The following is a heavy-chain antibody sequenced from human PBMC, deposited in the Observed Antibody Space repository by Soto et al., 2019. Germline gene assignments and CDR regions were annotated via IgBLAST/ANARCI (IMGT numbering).Heavy chain of an antibody. D-gene: IGHD3-10*01. CDR1: GYTFTGYY. V-gene: IGHV1-2*02. CDR2: INPNSGGT. J-gene: IGHJ5*02. Sequence: VASVKVSCKASGYTFTGYYMHWVRQAPGQGLEWMGWINPNSGGTNYAQKFQGRVTMTRDTSISTAYMELSRLRSDDTAVYYCARDLWFGELIRSTYNWFDPWGQGTLVTVPS. CDR3: ARDLWFGELIRSTYNWFDP.